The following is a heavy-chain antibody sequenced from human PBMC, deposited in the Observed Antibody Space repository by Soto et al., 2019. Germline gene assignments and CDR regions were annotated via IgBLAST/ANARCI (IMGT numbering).Heavy chain of an antibody. V-gene: IGHV1-46*01. CDR2: IYPGGVNI. J-gene: IGHJ5*01. D-gene: IGHD3-10*01. Sequence: ASVKVSCKAIGYSFTSHYMHWVRQAPGQGLEWMGTIYPGGVNIGYAQKFKGRVTMTKDTSTSTVYMELNSLTSEDTAVYYCARGVGSGTYYNQHNWFASWGQGTLVTVSS. CDR3: ARGVGSGTYYNQHNWFAS. CDR1: GYSFTSHY.